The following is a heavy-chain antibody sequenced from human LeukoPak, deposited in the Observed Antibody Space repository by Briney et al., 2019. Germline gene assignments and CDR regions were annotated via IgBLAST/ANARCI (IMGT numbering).Heavy chain of an antibody. J-gene: IGHJ4*02. CDR2: INHSGST. CDR1: GGSFSGYY. V-gene: IGHV4-34*01. D-gene: IGHD6-6*01. CDR3: ARDRIAARSPFDY. Sequence: KPSETLSLTCAVYGGSFSGYYWSWIRQPPGKGLEWIGEINHSGSTNYNPSLKSRVTISVDTSKNQFSLKLSSVTAADTAVYYCARDRIAARSPFDYWDQGTLVTVSS.